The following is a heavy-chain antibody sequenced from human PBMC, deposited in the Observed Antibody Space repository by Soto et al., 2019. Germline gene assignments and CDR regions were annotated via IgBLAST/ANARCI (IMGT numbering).Heavy chain of an antibody. CDR1: GFTFSSYS. D-gene: IGHD3-3*01. V-gene: IGHV3-21*01. CDR2: ISSSSSYI. CDR3: ARPQPNDFWSGYYFDY. J-gene: IGHJ4*02. Sequence: GGSLRLSCAASGFTFSSYSMNWVRQAPGKGLEWVSSISSSSSYIYYADSVKGRFTISRDNAKNSLYLQMNSLRAEDTAVYYCARPQPNDFWSGYYFDYWGQGTLVTVSS.